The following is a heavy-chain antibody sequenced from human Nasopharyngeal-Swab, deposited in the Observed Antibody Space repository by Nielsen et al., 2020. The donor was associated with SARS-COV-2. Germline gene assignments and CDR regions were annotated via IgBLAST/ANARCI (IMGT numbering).Heavy chain of an antibody. Sequence: SETLSLTCTVSGGSISSSSYYWGWIRQPPGKGLEWIGSIYYSGSTYYNPSLKSRVTISVDTSKNQFSLKLSSVTAADTAVYYCARQIWLRFSWFDPWGQGTLVTVPS. J-gene: IGHJ5*02. D-gene: IGHD5-12*01. CDR1: GGSISSSSYY. CDR2: IYYSGST. CDR3: ARQIWLRFSWFDP. V-gene: IGHV4-39*01.